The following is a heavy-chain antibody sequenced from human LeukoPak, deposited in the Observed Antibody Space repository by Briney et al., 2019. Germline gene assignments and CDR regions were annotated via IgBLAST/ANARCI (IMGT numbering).Heavy chain of an antibody. CDR3: ARGDMLERPFFDI. D-gene: IGHD1-1*01. V-gene: IGHV3-11*01. CDR1: GFPFSSYY. CDR2: IYFTGDII. J-gene: IGHJ3*02. Sequence: GGSLRLSCAASGFPFSSYYMSWIRQAPGKGLEWISYIYFTGDIIYYADSVKGRFTISRDNAKNSLYLQMNSLKVEDTAVYYCARGDMLERPFFDIWGRGTVVSVSS.